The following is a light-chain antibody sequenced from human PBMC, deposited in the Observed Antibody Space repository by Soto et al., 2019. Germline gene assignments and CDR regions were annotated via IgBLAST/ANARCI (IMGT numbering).Light chain of an antibody. J-gene: IGLJ3*02. CDR3: SAYTNIGTLV. CDR1: RDDVGGYNY. CDR2: EVS. Sequence: QSALTQPASVSGSPGQSITISCTGTRDDVGGYNYVSWYQQYPGKAPKLMIYEVSYRPSGVSNRFSGSRSGHTASLSISGLQADDEADYYCSAYTNIGTLVFGGGTKLTVL. V-gene: IGLV2-14*01.